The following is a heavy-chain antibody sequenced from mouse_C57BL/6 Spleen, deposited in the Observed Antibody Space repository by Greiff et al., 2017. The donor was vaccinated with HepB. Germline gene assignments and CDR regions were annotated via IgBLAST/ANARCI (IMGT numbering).Heavy chain of an antibody. CDR2: INPSSGYT. Sequence: VQLQQSGAELAKPGASVKLSCKASGYTFTSYWMHWVKQRPGQGLEWIGYINPSSGYTKYNQKFKDKATLTADKSSSTAYMQLRSLTYEDSAIYYWASGHGNYKGYFDYWGQGTTLTVSS. D-gene: IGHD2-1*01. J-gene: IGHJ2*01. CDR3: ASGHGNYKGYFDY. CDR1: GYTFTSYW. V-gene: IGHV1-7*01.